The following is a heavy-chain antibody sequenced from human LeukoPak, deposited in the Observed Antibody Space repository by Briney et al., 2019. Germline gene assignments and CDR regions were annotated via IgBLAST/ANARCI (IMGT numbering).Heavy chain of an antibody. J-gene: IGHJ6*02. V-gene: IGHV3-33*01. D-gene: IGHD3-22*01. CDR3: ARVYYKKDYYYYYGMDV. CDR2: IWYDGSNK. CDR1: GFTFSSYG. Sequence: PGRSPRLSCAASGFTFSSYGMHWVRQAPGKGLEWVAVIWYDGSNKYYADSVKGRFTISRDNSKNTLYLQMNSLRAEDTAVYYCARVYYKKDYYYYYGMDVWGQGTTVTVSS.